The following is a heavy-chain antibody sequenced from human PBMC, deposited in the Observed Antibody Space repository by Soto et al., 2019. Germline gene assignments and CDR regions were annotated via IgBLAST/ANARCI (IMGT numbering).Heavy chain of an antibody. CDR1: GFTFSRYW. V-gene: IGHV3-7*01. Sequence: PGGSLRLSXVASGFTFSRYWMSWVRQAPGKGLEWVTNIKQDGSEKYYVDSVKGRFTISRDNAKNSLYLQMNSLRAEDTAVYYCARDEGYDILTGYYSPQRFDYWGQGTLVTVSS. J-gene: IGHJ4*02. CDR3: ARDEGYDILTGYYSPQRFDY. CDR2: IKQDGSEK. D-gene: IGHD3-9*01.